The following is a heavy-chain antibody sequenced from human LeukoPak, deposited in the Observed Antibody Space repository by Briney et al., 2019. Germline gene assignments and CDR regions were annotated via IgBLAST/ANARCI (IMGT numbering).Heavy chain of an antibody. D-gene: IGHD3-3*01. CDR3: ARGRFLDAQDYDFWSGFGFDY. J-gene: IGHJ4*02. V-gene: IGHV4-61*02. Sequence: PSQTLSLTCTVSGGSISSGSYYWSWIRQPAGKGLEWIGRIYTSGSTNYNPSLKSRVTISVDTSKNQFSLKLSSVTAADTAVYYCARGRFLDAQDYDFWSGFGFDYWGQGTLVTVSS. CDR2: IYTSGST. CDR1: GGSISSGSYY.